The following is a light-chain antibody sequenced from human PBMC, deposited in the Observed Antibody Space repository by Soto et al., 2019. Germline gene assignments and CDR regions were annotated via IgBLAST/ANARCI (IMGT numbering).Light chain of an antibody. V-gene: IGLV2-8*01. CDR3: SSYAGINNLGV. J-gene: IGLJ1*01. CDR2: EVN. CDR1: SSDVGGNKY. Sequence: QSALTQPPSASGSPGRAVTISCTGTSSDVGGNKYVSWYQQHPGKAPKLMIFEVNKRPSGVPDRLSGSKSGNTASPTVSGLQVEDEADYYCSSYAGINNLGVFGTGTKLTVL.